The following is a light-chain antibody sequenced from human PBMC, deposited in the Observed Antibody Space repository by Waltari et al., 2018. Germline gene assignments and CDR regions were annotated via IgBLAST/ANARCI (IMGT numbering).Light chain of an antibody. CDR2: DVR. Sequence: QSGWTQPASVSGSPGESMTNSCTGNSGDIGGNNYGTCYQHYPGKAPKLMIFDVRKRHSGVSNRFSGSKSGNTASLTISGLQAEDEADYYCSSYTTSSTWVFGGGTKLTVL. V-gene: IGLV2-14*03. CDR3: SSYTTSSTWV. CDR1: SGDIGGNNY. J-gene: IGLJ3*02.